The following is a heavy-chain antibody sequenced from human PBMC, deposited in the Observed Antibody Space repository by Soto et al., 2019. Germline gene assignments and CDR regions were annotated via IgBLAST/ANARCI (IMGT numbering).Heavy chain of an antibody. V-gene: IGHV3-7*01. CDR1: GFTFSTYW. J-gene: IGHJ4*02. CDR2: INQDGSER. Sequence: EVQLVESGGGLVQPGGPLRLPCAASGFTFSTYWMTWVRQPPGKGLAWVASINQDGSERYYVDSVRGRFTISRDNAKNSLYLQMNSLRAEDTAVYYCVCGGNFFVYWGQGTLVTVSP. D-gene: IGHD3-16*01. CDR3: VCGGNFFVY.